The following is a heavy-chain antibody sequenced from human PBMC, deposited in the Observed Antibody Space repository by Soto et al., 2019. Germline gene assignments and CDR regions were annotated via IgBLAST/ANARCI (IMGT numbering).Heavy chain of an antibody. CDR3: ARDRGGYGPPDV. J-gene: IGHJ6*02. D-gene: IGHD3-10*01. Sequence: QVQLVESGGGLVKPGGSLRLSCAASGFSFSDSYMSWVRQAPGKGLEWVAYISGSSGYTGYADSVKGRFTISRDNDKNSLYLQMNSLRVEDRAGYYCARDRGGYGPPDVWGQGTSVTVSS. V-gene: IGHV3-11*06. CDR2: ISGSSGYT. CDR1: GFSFSDSY.